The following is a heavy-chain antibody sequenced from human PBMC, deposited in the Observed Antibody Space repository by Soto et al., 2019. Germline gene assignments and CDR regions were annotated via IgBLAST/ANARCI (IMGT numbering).Heavy chain of an antibody. CDR2: ISGSGADT. D-gene: IGHD2-15*01. Sequence: EVQLLESGGGLVQPGGSLRLSCAPSGFIFSNYAMSWVRQARGKGLEWVSAISGSGADTYYTESVKGRFTISRDNFKNTLYLQMNSLRGEDTAVYYCAKDTGRGGGSDFDYWGQGTLVTGSS. J-gene: IGHJ4*02. V-gene: IGHV3-23*01. CDR1: GFIFSNYA. CDR3: AKDTGRGGGSDFDY.